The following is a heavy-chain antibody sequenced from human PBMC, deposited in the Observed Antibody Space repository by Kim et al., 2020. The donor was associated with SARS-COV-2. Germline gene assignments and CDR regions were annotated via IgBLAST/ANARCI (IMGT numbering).Heavy chain of an antibody. J-gene: IGHJ4*02. CDR1: GFTFSDYY. D-gene: IGHD6-19*01. CDR3: ARVEMHSSGWYAPLDN. Sequence: GGSLRLSCAASGFTFSDYYMSWIRQAPGKGLEWVSYISSSSSYTNYADSVKGRFTISRDNAKNSLYLQMNSLRAEDTAVYYCARVEMHSSGWYAPLDNWGQGTLVTVSS. V-gene: IGHV3-11*05. CDR2: ISSSSSYT.